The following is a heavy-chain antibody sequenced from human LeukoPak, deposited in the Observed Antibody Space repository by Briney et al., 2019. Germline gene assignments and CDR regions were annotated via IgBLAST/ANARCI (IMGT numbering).Heavy chain of an antibody. D-gene: IGHD2-15*01. CDR2: ISSSSSYI. V-gene: IGHV3-21*01. Sequence: PGRSLRLSCAASGFTFSSYSMNWVRQAPGKGLEWVSSISSSSSYIYYADSVKGRFTISRDNAKNSLYLQMNSLRAEDTAVYYCARVHRHIVVVVAAFDYWGQGTLFTVSS. CDR3: ARVHRHIVVVVAAFDY. J-gene: IGHJ4*02. CDR1: GFTFSSYS.